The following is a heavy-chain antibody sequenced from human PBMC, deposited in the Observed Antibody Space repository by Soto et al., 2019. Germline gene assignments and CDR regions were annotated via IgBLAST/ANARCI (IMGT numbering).Heavy chain of an antibody. J-gene: IGHJ5*02. CDR3: AIRPYSSGWLKWFDP. D-gene: IGHD6-19*01. CDR2: VIPISGTS. V-gene: IGHV1-69*01. Sequence: QVQLVQSGAEVRKPGSSVKVSCKASGGTFSNSGITWVRQVPGQGLEWMGGVIPISGTSIYAQNFQGRVTITADESTSTAYMELSSLRSEDTAVSYCAIRPYSSGWLKWFDPWGQGTLVTVSS. CDR1: GGTFSNSG.